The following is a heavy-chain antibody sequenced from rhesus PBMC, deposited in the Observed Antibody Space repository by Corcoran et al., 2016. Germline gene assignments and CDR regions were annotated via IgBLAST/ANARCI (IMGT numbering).Heavy chain of an antibody. CDR1: GASLNSHS. CDR3: ARGYTKGPFDY. Sequence: QLQLQESGPGLVTPSETLSLTCAFPGASLNSHSWTWIPQPPGKGQEWIGRISVGGGNTDYNPSLKTRVTISTDTSKNDFALKLSSLTAADTAVYYCARGYTKGPFDYWGQGVLVTVSS. D-gene: IGHD2-39*02. J-gene: IGHJ4*01. V-gene: IGHV4-173*01. CDR2: ISVGGGNT.